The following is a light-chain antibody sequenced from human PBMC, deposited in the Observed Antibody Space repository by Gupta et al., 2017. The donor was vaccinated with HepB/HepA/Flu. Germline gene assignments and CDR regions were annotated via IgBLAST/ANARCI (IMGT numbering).Light chain of an antibody. CDR2: KAS. CDR1: QNILTW. V-gene: IGKV1-5*03. J-gene: IGKJ1*01. Sequence: DIQMTQSPSTLSASVGDRATITCRASQNILTWLAWYQQKPGKAPRLLIYKASNLESGVPSRFSGSGSGTEFTLTISSLQPDDFAIYFCQQYDRSPGTFGLGTKVEIK. CDR3: QQYDRSPGT.